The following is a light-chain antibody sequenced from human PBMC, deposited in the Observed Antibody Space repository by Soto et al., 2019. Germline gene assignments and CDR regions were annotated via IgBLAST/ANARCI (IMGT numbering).Light chain of an antibody. CDR3: QQYNNWT. CDR1: QSVSSN. CDR2: GAS. Sequence: VFTQAPATLSVSPGERATLSCRASQSVSSNLAWYQQKPGQAPRLLIYGASTRATGIPARFSGSGSGTEFTLTISRLQSEDFAVYYCQQYNNWTFGQGTKVDIK. J-gene: IGKJ1*01. V-gene: IGKV3-15*01.